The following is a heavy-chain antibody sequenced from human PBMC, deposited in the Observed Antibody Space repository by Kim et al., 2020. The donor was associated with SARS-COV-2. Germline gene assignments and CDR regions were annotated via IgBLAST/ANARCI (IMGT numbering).Heavy chain of an antibody. J-gene: IGHJ4*02. D-gene: IGHD6-13*01. CDR3: ARDTGRWYEY. Sequence: SETLSLTCTVSGDSINGFFWSWIRQPAGEGLEWIGRIYPSGSTHYNPSLRSRVTLSVDTSKNHFSLKLTSMTAADTAVYYCARDTGRWYEYWGQGTLVTV. CDR1: GDSINGFF. CDR2: IYPSGST. V-gene: IGHV4-4*07.